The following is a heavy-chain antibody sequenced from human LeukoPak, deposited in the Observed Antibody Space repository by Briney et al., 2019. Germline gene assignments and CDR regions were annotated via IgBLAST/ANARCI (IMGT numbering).Heavy chain of an antibody. CDR2: ITGSGGNT. CDR1: GFTFSSYA. V-gene: IGHV3-23*01. D-gene: IGHD6-13*01. J-gene: IGHJ6*02. CDR3: AKAASSSWPSYYYGMDV. Sequence: GGSLRLSCAASGFTFSSYAMNWVRQAPGKGLEWVSVITGSGGNTYYADSVKGRFTISKDNSKNTVYLQMSSLRVDDTAVYYCAKAASSSWPSYYYGMDVWGQGTTVTVSS.